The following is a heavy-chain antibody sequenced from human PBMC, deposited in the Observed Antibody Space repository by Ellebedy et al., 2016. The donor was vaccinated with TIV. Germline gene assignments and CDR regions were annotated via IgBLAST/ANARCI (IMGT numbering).Heavy chain of an antibody. CDR1: GFSFRSYW. J-gene: IGHJ5*02. V-gene: IGHV3-7*01. CDR3: ARRGSYGDYAVQVNSWFDR. CDR2: IYQDGSVQ. D-gene: IGHD4-17*01. Sequence: PGGSLRLSCAATGFSFRSYWMSWVRQAPGKGLEWVANIYQDGSVQYYLDSLKGRFTISRDNAINSLFLQMNSLRAGDTDVYYCARRGSYGDYAVQVNSWFDRWGRGTLVTVSS.